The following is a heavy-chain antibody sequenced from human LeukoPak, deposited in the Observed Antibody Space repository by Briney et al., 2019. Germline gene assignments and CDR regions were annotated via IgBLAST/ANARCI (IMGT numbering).Heavy chain of an antibody. CDR2: ISSSGSTI. Sequence: PGGSLRLSCAASGFTFSDYYMSWIRQAPGKGLEWVSYISSSGSTIYYADSVKGRFTISRDNAKNSLYLQMNSLRAEDTAVYYCARTATGAIAVAGTVDAFDIWGQGTMVTVSS. J-gene: IGHJ3*02. CDR3: ARTATGAIAVAGTVDAFDI. V-gene: IGHV3-11*01. CDR1: GFTFSDYY. D-gene: IGHD6-19*01.